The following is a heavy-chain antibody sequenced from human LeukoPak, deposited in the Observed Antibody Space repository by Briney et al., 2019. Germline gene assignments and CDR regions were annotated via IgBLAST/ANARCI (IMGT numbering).Heavy chain of an antibody. D-gene: IGHD3-22*01. CDR2: ISYDGSNK. CDR1: GFTFSSYA. J-gene: IGHJ4*02. V-gene: IGHV3-30*04. Sequence: GGSLRLSCAASGFTFSSYAMHWVRQAPGKGLEWVAVISYDGSNKYYADSVKGRFTISRDNSKNTLYLQMNSLRAEDTAVYYCAKDLLAYNYYDSSGYNDYWGQGTLVTVSS. CDR3: AKDLLAYNYYDSSGYNDY.